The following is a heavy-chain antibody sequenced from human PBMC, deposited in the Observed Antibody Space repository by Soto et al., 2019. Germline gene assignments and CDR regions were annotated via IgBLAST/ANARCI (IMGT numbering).Heavy chain of an antibody. D-gene: IGHD5-12*01. CDR2: ITPIFGTT. CDR3: ARVSRDGYNWSYFDY. J-gene: IGHJ4*02. V-gene: IGHV1-69*06. CDR1: GDSFNNYA. Sequence: QVQLVQSGAEVKKPGSSVQVSCRASGDSFNNYAVSWVRQAPGQGLEWMGGITPIFGTTNYAQKFQGRVTITADTSTSTAYMQLSSLRSEDTAVYYCARVSRDGYNWSYFDYWGQGTLVTVSS.